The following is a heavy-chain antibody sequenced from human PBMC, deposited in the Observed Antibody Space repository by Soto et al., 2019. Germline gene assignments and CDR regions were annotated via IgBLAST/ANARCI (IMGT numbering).Heavy chain of an antibody. Sequence: ASVKDSCKASGYTFTIYGISWVRQAPGQGLEWMGWISAYNGNTNYAQKLQGRVTMTTDTSTSTAYMELRSLRSDDTAVYYCARADADYDFWSGYYQGNNWFDPWGQGTLVTVSS. CDR3: ARADADYDFWSGYYQGNNWFDP. D-gene: IGHD3-3*01. J-gene: IGHJ5*02. CDR1: GYTFTIYG. CDR2: ISAYNGNT. V-gene: IGHV1-18*01.